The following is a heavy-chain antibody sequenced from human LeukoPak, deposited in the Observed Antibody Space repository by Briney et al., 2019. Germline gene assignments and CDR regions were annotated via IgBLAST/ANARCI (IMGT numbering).Heavy chain of an antibody. CDR3: ARGLQGIDY. V-gene: IGHV3-74*01. CDR1: AFTFSSYW. J-gene: IGHJ4*02. CDR2: INTDGSST. D-gene: IGHD4-11*01. Sequence: GGSMRLSCAASAFTFSSYWMHWVRRGPGKGLVWVSQINTDGSSTNYADSVKGRFTISRDNAKNTLYLQMSSLRAEDTAVYYCARGLQGIDYWGQGTLVTVSS.